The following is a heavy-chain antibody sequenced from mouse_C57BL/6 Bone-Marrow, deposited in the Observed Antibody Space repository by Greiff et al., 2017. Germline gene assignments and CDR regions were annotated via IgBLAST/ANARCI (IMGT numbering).Heavy chain of an antibody. CDR2: ISDGGSYT. CDR3: APNWSYYAMDY. CDR1: GFTFSSYA. J-gene: IGHJ4*01. Sequence: DVMLVESGGGLVKPGGSLKLSCAASGFTFSSYAMSWVRQTPEKRLEWVATISDGGSYTYYPDNVKGRFTISRDNAKNKLYLQMSHLKSEDTAMYYCAPNWSYYAMDYWGQGTSVTVSS. D-gene: IGHD4-1*01. V-gene: IGHV5-4*03.